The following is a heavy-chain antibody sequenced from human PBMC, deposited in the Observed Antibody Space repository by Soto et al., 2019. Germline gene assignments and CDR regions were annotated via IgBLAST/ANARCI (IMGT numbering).Heavy chain of an antibody. D-gene: IGHD2-2*01. J-gene: IGHJ4*02. Sequence: PSETLSXTXAVXGGSFSGYYWSWIRQPPGKGLEWIGEINHSGSTYYNPSLKSRVTISVDTSKNQFSLKLSSVTAADTAVYYCARGECSSTSCLLGYWGQGTLVTVSS. CDR1: GGSFSGYY. V-gene: IGHV4-34*01. CDR2: INHSGST. CDR3: ARGECSSTSCLLGY.